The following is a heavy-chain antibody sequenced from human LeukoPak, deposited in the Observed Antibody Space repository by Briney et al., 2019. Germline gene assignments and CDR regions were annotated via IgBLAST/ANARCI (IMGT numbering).Heavy chain of an antibody. Sequence: PGESLRLSCAASGFTFSSYDMHWVRQATGKGLEWVSAIGTAGDTYYPGSVKGRFTISRENAKNSLYLQMNSLRAGDTAVYYCAREGPYSSGLSGAFDIWGQGTMVTVSS. D-gene: IGHD6-19*01. CDR2: IGTAGDT. CDR3: AREGPYSSGLSGAFDI. J-gene: IGHJ3*02. CDR1: GFTFSSYD. V-gene: IGHV3-13*01.